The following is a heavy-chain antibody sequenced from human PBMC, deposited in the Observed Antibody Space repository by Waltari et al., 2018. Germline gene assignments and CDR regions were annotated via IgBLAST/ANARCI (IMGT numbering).Heavy chain of an antibody. CDR2: ISYNGRNI. Sequence: QVQLVESGGGVVQPGRSLRLSCAASEFTFRSYAMHWVRQAPGKGLEWVAVISYNGRNIYYVDSVKGRFSISRDNSEKMLYLQMNSLRAEDTAVYYCARDYCDRTNCHGMDVWGQGTTVTVFS. CDR3: ARDYCDRTNCHGMDV. D-gene: IGHD3-22*01. V-gene: IGHV3-30*04. CDR1: EFTFRSYA. J-gene: IGHJ6*02.